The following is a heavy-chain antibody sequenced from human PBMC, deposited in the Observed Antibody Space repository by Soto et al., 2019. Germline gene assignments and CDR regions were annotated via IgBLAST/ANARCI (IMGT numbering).Heavy chain of an antibody. CDR2: ISANGGST. V-gene: IGHV3-64D*08. CDR3: VKGAGWLQDVDY. J-gene: IGHJ4*02. D-gene: IGHD5-12*01. CDR1: GFTFNDNP. Sequence: EVQLVESGGDLVQPGGSLRLSCSASGFTFNDNPMYWVRQPPGKGLEYVSLISANGGSTHYADSVKGRFNISRDNSENTLYLQMSSLRDEDTAVYYCVKGAGWLQDVDYWGQGTLVTVSS.